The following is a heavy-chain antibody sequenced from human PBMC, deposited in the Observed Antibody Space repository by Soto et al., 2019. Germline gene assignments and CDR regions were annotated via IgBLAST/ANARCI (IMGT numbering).Heavy chain of an antibody. CDR2: ITGSGGST. D-gene: IGHD3-3*01. Sequence: EVQLLESGGGLVQPGGSLRLSCAASGFIFSSYAMNWVRQAPGKGLEWVSTITGSGGSTYYADSVKGRFAISRDNSKNPLYLQMDSLRVEDTAVYFCAKDRTTMYDAFDIWGQGTMVTVSS. CDR1: GFIFSSYA. V-gene: IGHV3-23*01. CDR3: AKDRTTMYDAFDI. J-gene: IGHJ3*02.